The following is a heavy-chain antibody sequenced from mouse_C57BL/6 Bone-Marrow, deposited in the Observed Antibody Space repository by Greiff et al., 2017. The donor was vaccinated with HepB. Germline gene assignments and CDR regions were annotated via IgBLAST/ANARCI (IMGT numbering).Heavy chain of an antibody. CDR1: GFTFSSYA. J-gene: IGHJ1*03. Sequence: EVKLVESGGGLVKPGGSLKLSCAASGFTFSSYAMSWVRQTPEKRLEWVATISDGGSYTYYPDNVKGRFTISRDNAKNNLYLQRSHLKSEDTAMYYCARGLLDVWGTGTTVTVSS. CDR3: ARGLLDV. V-gene: IGHV5-4*03. CDR2: ISDGGSYT.